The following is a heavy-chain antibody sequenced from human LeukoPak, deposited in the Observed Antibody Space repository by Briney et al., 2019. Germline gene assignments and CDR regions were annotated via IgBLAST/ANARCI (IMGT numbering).Heavy chain of an antibody. CDR3: AREHYCSSTSCPFDY. CDR1: GGSISSYY. Sequence: PSETLSLTCTVSGGSISSYYWSWIRQPPGKGLEWIGYIYYSGSTNYNPSLKSRVTISVDTSKNQFSLKLSSVTAADTAVYYCAREHYCSSTSCPFDYWGQGTLVTVSS. D-gene: IGHD2-2*01. V-gene: IGHV4-59*01. J-gene: IGHJ4*02. CDR2: IYYSGST.